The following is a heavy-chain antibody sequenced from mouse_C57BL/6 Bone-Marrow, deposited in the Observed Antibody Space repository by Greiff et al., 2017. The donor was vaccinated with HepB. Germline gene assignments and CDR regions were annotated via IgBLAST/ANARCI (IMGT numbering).Heavy chain of an antibody. CDR1: GYSITSGYY. CDR2: ISYDGSN. J-gene: IGHJ2*01. Sequence: EVQRVESGPGLVKPSQSLSLTCSVTGYSITSGYYWNWIRQFPGNKLEWMGYISYDGSNNYNPSLKNRISITRDTSKNQFFLKLNSVTTEDTATYYCARAPLWEWGQGTTLTVSS. CDR3: ARAPLWE. V-gene: IGHV3-6*01. D-gene: IGHD4-1*01.